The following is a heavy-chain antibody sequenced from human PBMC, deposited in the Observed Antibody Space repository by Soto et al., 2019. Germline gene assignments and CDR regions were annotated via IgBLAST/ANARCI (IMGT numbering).Heavy chain of an antibody. J-gene: IGHJ4*02. Sequence: PSETLSLTCTVSGDSITSYYWTWIRQAAGKRLECIGRVFSSGTTNYNPSLKSRVTMSVDTSKNQLSLKLTSVTAADTAVYYCARVGDGGYYWYFDYWGQGALVTVSS. CDR3: ARVGDGGYYWYFDY. V-gene: IGHV4-4*07. D-gene: IGHD3-22*01. CDR2: VFSSGTT. CDR1: GDSITSYY.